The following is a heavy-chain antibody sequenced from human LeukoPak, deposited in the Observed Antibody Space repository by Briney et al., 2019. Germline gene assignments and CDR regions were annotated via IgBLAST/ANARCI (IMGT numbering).Heavy chain of an antibody. J-gene: IGHJ4*02. V-gene: IGHV4-38-2*02. Sequence: PSETLSLTCTVSGGSISSGYYWGWIRQPPGKGLEWIGSIYHSGSTYYNPSLKSRVTISVDTSKNQFSLKLSSVTAADTAVYYCARLSGGTTTAHFDYWGQGTLVTVSS. CDR2: IYHSGST. CDR3: ARLSGGTTTAHFDY. CDR1: GGSISSGYY. D-gene: IGHD1-1*01.